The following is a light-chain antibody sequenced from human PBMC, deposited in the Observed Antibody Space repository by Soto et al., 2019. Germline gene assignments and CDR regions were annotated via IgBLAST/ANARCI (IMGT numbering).Light chain of an antibody. CDR3: QHYNRYLWK. CDR1: QSISNW. CDR2: KAS. Sequence: SAVCGEGKECGTRSWLANQSISNWVAWYQKNPGKVPKLLIYKASNLDYGVPSRFSGSGSGTETTLVSSFLHPDDLATYSWQHYNRYLWKFRQGTQLEIK. V-gene: IGKV1-5*03. J-gene: IGKJ5*01.